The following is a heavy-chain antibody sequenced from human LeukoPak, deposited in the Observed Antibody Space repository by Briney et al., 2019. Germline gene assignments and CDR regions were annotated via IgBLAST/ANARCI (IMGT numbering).Heavy chain of an antibody. Sequence: ASVKVSCKASGYTFTSYGISWVRQAPGQGLEWMGIINPNRGSTNYAQKFQGRVTMTRDMSTSTVYMELSSLRSEDTAVYYCATGAHVRVYDSNPYYGHYWGQGTLVTVSS. V-gene: IGHV1-46*01. CDR2: INPNRGST. CDR3: ATGAHVRVYDSNPYYGHY. D-gene: IGHD3-22*01. CDR1: GYTFTSYG. J-gene: IGHJ4*02.